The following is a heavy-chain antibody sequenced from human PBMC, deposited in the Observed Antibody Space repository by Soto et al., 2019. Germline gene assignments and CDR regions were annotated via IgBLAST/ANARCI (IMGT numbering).Heavy chain of an antibody. V-gene: IGHV3-48*02. J-gene: IGHJ4*02. CDR1: GFMFDSYA. CDR3: TKSADSAGWGVDF. Sequence: GGSLRLSCVASGFMFDSYAMNWVRQAPGKGLEWVSYISPRGDRIYYAESLKGRITISRDNARNSLSLQMNILSDEDTAVYYCTKSADSAGWGVDFWGQGTLVTVSS. CDR2: ISPRGDRI. D-gene: IGHD6-19*01.